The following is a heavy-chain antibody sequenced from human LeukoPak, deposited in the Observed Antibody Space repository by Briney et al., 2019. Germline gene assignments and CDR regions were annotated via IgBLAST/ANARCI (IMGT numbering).Heavy chain of an antibody. CDR2: IYYSGST. J-gene: IGHJ4*02. V-gene: IGHV4-59*01. D-gene: IGHD1-26*01. CDR3: ARVVRGATGSDY. CDR1: GASISDYY. Sequence: SETLSLTCTVSGASISDYYWSWIRQPPGKGLEWIGYIYYSGSTNYNPSLKSRVTLSVDTSKNQFSLKLSSVTAADTAVYYCARVVRGATGSDYWGQGRLVTVSS.